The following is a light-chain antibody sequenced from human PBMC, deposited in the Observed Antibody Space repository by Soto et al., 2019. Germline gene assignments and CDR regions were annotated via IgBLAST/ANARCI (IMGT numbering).Light chain of an antibody. CDR1: SSDVGSYNL. V-gene: IGLV2-23*01. CDR3: CSYAPISTVV. CDR2: EDN. J-gene: IGLJ3*02. Sequence: QSALTQPASVSGSPGQSITISCTGTSSDVGSYNLVSWYQQHPGKAPKLMIYEDNKRPSGVSNRFSGSKSSNTASLTISGLQAEDEAHYYCCSYAPISTVVFGGGTQLTVL.